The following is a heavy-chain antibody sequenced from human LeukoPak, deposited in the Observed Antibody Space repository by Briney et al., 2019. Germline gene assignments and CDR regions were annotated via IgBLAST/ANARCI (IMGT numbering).Heavy chain of an antibody. D-gene: IGHD5-12*01. J-gene: IGHJ4*02. CDR1: GYTFTRYY. Sequence: ASVKVSCKASGYTFTRYYIHWVRQAPGQGLEWMGIINPSGGSTSYAQKFQGRVTMTRDTSTSTVYMELSSLRSEDTAVYYCATSGSGYVFDFWGQGTLVTVSS. V-gene: IGHV1-46*01. CDR2: INPSGGST. CDR3: ATSGSGYVFDF.